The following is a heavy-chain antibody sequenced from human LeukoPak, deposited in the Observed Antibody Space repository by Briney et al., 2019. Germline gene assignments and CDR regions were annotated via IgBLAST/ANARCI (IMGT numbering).Heavy chain of an antibody. CDR2: ISSSRSFI. D-gene: IGHD3-22*01. CDR1: AFIFSTYS. Sequence: RGSLRLSCAASAFIFSTYSMNWVRQAPGGGLEWVSSISSSRSFIYYADSLQGRFTISRDNAKNSLYLQMNSLRAEDTAVYYCARVTGGFYSHFDYWGQGTLVTVSS. CDR3: ARVTGGFYSHFDY. V-gene: IGHV3-21*01. J-gene: IGHJ4*02.